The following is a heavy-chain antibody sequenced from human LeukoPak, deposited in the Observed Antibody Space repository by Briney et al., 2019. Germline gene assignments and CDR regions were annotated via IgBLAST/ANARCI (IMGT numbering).Heavy chain of an antibody. CDR2: ISGSSATI. D-gene: IGHD3-10*01. Sequence: GGSLRLSCAASGFTFSSYSMNWVRQAPGKGLEWVSYISGSSATITYADSLKGRITISRDNAKNLLYLQMNSLREEDTAVYYCARQSGGIDYWGLGTLVTVSA. V-gene: IGHV3-48*02. CDR1: GFTFSSYS. J-gene: IGHJ4*02. CDR3: ARQSGGIDY.